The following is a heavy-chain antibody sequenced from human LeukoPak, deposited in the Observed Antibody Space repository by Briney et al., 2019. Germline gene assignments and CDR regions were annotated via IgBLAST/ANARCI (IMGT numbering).Heavy chain of an antibody. J-gene: IGHJ4*02. D-gene: IGHD5-18*01. CDR3: ARGDGRGYGYGPPVY. CDR2: IYTSGSI. Sequence: SQTLSLTCTVSGGSISSGSYYWSWIRQPAGKGLEWIGRIYTSGSINYNPSLKSPVTISVDTSKNQFSLKLSSVTAADTAVYYCARGDGRGYGYGPPVYWGQGTLVTVSS. CDR1: GGSISSGSYY. V-gene: IGHV4-61*02.